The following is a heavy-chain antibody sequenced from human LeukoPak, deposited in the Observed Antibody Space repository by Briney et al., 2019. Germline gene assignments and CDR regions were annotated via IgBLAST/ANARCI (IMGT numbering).Heavy chain of an antibody. D-gene: IGHD3-16*01. CDR2: IYYSGST. CDR1: GGSISSYY. J-gene: IGHJ4*02. V-gene: IGHV4-59*01. Sequence: PSETLCLTCTVSGGSISSYYWSWIRQPPGKGLEWSGYIYYSGSTNYNPSLQSRVTISVDTSKNQFSLKLSSVTAAVTAVYYCAGANYGAFDYWGQGTLVTVSS. CDR3: AGANYGAFDY.